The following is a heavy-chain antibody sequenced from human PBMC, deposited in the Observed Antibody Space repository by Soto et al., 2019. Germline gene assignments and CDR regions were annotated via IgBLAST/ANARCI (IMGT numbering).Heavy chain of an antibody. Sequence: SVKVSCKASGFTFTSSAVQWVRQARGQRLEWIGWIVVGSGNTNYAQKFQERVTITRDMSTSTAYMELSSLRSEDTAVYYCAALPSTAQTLVPYYYYGMDVWGQGTTVTVSS. J-gene: IGHJ6*02. D-gene: IGHD4-17*01. CDR3: AALPSTAQTLVPYYYYGMDV. V-gene: IGHV1-58*01. CDR1: GFTFTSSA. CDR2: IVVGSGNT.